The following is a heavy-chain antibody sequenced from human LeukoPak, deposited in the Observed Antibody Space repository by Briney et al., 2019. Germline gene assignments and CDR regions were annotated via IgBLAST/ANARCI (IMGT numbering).Heavy chain of an antibody. CDR2: IRYDGSNK. V-gene: IGHV3-30*02. Sequence: GGSLRLSCAASGFTFSSYGMHWVRQAPGKGLEWVAFIRYDGSNKYYADSMKGRFTISRDNSKNTLYLQMNSLRAEDTAVYYCAKRGENYGYFDYWGQGTLVTVSS. J-gene: IGHJ4*02. CDR3: AKRGENYGYFDY. CDR1: GFTFSSYG. D-gene: IGHD3-16*01.